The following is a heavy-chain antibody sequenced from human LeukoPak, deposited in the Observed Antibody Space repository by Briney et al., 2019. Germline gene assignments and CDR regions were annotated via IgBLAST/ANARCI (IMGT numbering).Heavy chain of an antibody. CDR1: GGSVSSYY. CDR3: ARGKGDAAGTAFDI. D-gene: IGHD2-15*01. V-gene: IGHV4-4*08. J-gene: IGHJ3*02. CDR2: IHNSGRT. Sequence: PSETLSLTCSVSGGSVSSYYWSWIRQSPGKGLEWIGYIHNSGRTNYTPSLKSRVTGFVDTSKNQVSLRLSSVTAADTAVYYCARGKGDAAGTAFDIWGQGTMVTVSS.